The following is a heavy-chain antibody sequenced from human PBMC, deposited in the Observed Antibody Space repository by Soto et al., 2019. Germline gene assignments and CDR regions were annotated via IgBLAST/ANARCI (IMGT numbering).Heavy chain of an antibody. V-gene: IGHV3-33*01. CDR2: IWYDGSNK. J-gene: IGHJ4*02. CDR1: GFTFSSYG. D-gene: IGHD6-19*01. CDR3: ASSTRAYSSGWYVDY. Sequence: GGSLRLSCAASGFTFSSYGMHWVRQAPGKGLEWVAVIWYDGSNKYYADSVKGRFTISRDNSKNTLYLQMNSLRAEDTAVYYCASSTRAYSSGWYVDYWGQGTLVTVSS.